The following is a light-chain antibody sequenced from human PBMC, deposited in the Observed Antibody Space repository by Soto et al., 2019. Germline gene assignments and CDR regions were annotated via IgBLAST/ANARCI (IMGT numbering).Light chain of an antibody. CDR3: GTWDSSLSARYV. CDR1: SSHIGNNY. CDR2: ENN. V-gene: IGLV1-51*02. Sequence: QSVLTQPPSVSAAPGQKVTISCSGSSSHIGNNYVSWYQQLPGTAPKLLIYENNKRPSGIPDRFSGSKSGTSATLGITGLQTGDEADYYCGTWDSSLSARYVFGTGTKVTVL. J-gene: IGLJ1*01.